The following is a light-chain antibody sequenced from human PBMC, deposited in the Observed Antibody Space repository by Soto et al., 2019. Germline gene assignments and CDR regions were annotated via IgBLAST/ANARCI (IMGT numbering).Light chain of an antibody. J-gene: IGKJ1*01. CDR3: QQYGSSPQT. CDR2: GAS. V-gene: IGKV3-20*01. Sequence: EIVLTQSPGTLSLSPGERATLSCRASQSISIYLAWYQQKPGQAPRLLIYGASSRATGIPDRFSGSGSGTDFTLTISRLEPEDFAVYYCQQYGSSPQTFGQGTKVDIK. CDR1: QSISIY.